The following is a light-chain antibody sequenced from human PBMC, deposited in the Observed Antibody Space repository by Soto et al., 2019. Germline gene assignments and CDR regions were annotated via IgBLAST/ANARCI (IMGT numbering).Light chain of an antibody. J-gene: IGKJ2*01. V-gene: IGKV1-5*03. CDR2: KAS. CDR3: LQYNTYYT. CDR1: QSVSSW. Sequence: DIQMTQSPSTLSASVGDRVTITCRASQSVSSWLAWYQQKIGKAPKLLIYKASTLESGVPSRFSGSGSGTEFTLTISSLQPDDFATYYCLQYNTYYTFGQGTKLEIK.